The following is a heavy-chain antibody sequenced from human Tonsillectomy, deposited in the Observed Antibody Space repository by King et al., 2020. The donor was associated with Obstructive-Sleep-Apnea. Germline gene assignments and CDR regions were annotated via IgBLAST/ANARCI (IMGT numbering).Heavy chain of an antibody. V-gene: IGHV3-23*04. CDR2: ISYSGGRT. CDR1: GFTFSSYA. CDR3: AKKLDAFDI. D-gene: IGHD1-7*01. J-gene: IGHJ3*02. Sequence: VQLVESGGGLVQPGGSLRLSCAASGFTFSSYAMSWVRQAPGKGLEWVAGISYSGGRTFYADSWKGRFTISRDNSKNTLYLQMNSLRAADTAVYYCAKKLDAFDIWGQGTMVTVSS.